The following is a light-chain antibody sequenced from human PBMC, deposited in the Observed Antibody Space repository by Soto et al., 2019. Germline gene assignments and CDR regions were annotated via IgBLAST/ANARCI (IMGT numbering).Light chain of an antibody. CDR1: SSDIGGYNY. V-gene: IGLV2-14*01. J-gene: IGLJ3*02. CDR2: DVT. CDR3: SSYTSGTSVV. Sequence: QSVLTQPASVSGSPGQSITMSCTGTSSDIGGYNYVSWYQQHPGKAPKLLIYDVTNRPSGISNRFSASRSGNTASLTISGLQAEDEADYYCSSYTSGTSVVFGGGTKLTVL.